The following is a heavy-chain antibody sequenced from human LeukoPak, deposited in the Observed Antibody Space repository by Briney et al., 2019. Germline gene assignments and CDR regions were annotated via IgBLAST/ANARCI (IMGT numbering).Heavy chain of an antibody. CDR1: GGSLRSYY. D-gene: IGHD3-10*01. Sequence: SETLSLTCTVSGGSLRSYYWSCIRQPPGKGRGWVGYIYYSGSTNYNPSLKSRVTISVDTSKNQFSLKLSSVTAADTAVYYCARFITMVRGAPYWYFDLWGRGTLVTVSS. J-gene: IGHJ2*01. CDR2: IYYSGST. V-gene: IGHV4-59*01. CDR3: ARFITMVRGAPYWYFDL.